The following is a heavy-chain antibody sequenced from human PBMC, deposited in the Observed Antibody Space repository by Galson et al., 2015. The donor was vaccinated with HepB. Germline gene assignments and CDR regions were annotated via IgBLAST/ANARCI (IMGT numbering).Heavy chain of an antibody. CDR2: MSGSGYSV. CDR1: GFAFGSDA. J-gene: IGHJ5*02. CDR3: AKEERCYDFWSGYFSS. D-gene: IGHD3-3*01. V-gene: IGHV3-23*01. Sequence: SLRLSCAASGFAFGSDAMSWVRQAPGKGLEWVSGMSGSGYSVYYADAVKGRFTISRDNPKKTLYLQMTSLRAEDTAVYYCAKEERCYDFWSGYFSSWGQGSLVIVSS.